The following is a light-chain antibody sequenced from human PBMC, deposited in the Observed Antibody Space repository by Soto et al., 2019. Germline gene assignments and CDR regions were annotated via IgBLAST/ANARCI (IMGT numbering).Light chain of an antibody. CDR2: DAS. J-gene: IGKJ1*01. V-gene: IGKV3-20*01. CDR3: QQYGSSPWT. Sequence: EIALTQSPGTLSLSPGQRATLSCRASQSVSSNYLAWYQQKPGQAPRLLIYDASSRATGIPDRFSGSGSETDFTVTISRLEPEDFEVYYCQQYGSSPWTFGQGTKVEIK. CDR1: QSVSSNY.